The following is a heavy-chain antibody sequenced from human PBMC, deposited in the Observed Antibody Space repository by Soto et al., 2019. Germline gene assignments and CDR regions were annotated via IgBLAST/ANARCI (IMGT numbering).Heavy chain of an antibody. D-gene: IGHD3-9*01. V-gene: IGHV3-23*01. CDR1: ISV. CDR2: ISGSGGST. J-gene: IGHJ3*02. CDR3: AKDEYFDWLAAQDAFDI. Sequence: ISVISLVCQTKGKGLEWVSAISGSGGSTYYADSVKGRFTISRDNSKNTLYLQMNSLRAEDTAVYYCAKDEYFDWLAAQDAFDIWGQGTMVTVSS.